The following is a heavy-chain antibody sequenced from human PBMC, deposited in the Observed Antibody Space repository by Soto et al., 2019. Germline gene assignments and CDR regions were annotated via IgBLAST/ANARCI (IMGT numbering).Heavy chain of an antibody. D-gene: IGHD3-22*01. CDR2: IIPIFGTA. Sequence: SVKVSCKASGGTFSSYAISWVRQAPGQGXEWMGGIIPIFGTANYAQKFQGRVTITADKSTSTAYMELSSLRSEDTAVYYCARDRGRYYDSSGYYYVGYFDLWGRGTLVTVSS. CDR1: GGTFSSYA. J-gene: IGHJ2*01. CDR3: ARDRGRYYDSSGYYYVGYFDL. V-gene: IGHV1-69*06.